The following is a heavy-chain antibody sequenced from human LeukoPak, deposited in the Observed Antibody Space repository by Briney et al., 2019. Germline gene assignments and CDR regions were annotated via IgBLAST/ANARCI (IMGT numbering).Heavy chain of an antibody. V-gene: IGHV3-7*01. D-gene: IGHD6-13*01. CDR3: AREEAAAEDY. Sequence: XXXCXXSXXTXXNXXXSXXRQAPGKGLEWVANIKQDGSEKYYVDCVKGRFTISRDNAKNSLYLQMNSLRAEDTAVYYCAREEAAAEDYWGQGTLVTVSS. CDR2: IKQDGSEK. J-gene: IGHJ4*02. CDR1: XXTXXNXX.